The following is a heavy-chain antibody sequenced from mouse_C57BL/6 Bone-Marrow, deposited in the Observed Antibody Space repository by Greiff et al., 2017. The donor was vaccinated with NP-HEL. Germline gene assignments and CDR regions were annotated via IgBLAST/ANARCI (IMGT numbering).Heavy chain of an antibody. CDR3: ARQRSNYDAMDY. Sequence: EVQRVESGGGLVQPGGSLKLSCAASGFTFSDYGMAWVRQAPRKGPAWVAFISNLAYSIYYADTVTGRFTISRENAKNTLYLEMSSLRSEDTAMYYCARQRSNYDAMDYWGQGTSVTVSS. J-gene: IGHJ4*01. CDR2: ISNLAYSI. D-gene: IGHD2-5*01. CDR1: GFTFSDYG. V-gene: IGHV5-15*01.